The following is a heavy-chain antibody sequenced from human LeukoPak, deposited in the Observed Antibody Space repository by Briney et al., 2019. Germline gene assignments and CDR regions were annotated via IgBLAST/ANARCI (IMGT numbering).Heavy chain of an antibody. CDR1: GDSISSYY. Sequence: PSETLSLTCTVSGDSISSYYWTWIRQPPGKGLEWIGYIYYSGTTNYNPSLKSRVTISVDTSKNQFSLKLSSVTAADTAVYYCARYVRGFDYWGQGTLVTVSS. CDR3: ARYVRGFDY. CDR2: IYYSGTT. J-gene: IGHJ4*02. D-gene: IGHD3-16*01. V-gene: IGHV4-59*01.